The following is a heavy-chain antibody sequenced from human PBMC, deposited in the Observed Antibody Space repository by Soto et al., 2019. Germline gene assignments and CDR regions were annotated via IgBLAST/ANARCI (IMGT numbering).Heavy chain of an antibody. J-gene: IGHJ4*02. CDR2: IIPIFGTA. Sequence: QVQLVQSGAEVKKPGSSVKVSCKAYGGTFSSYAISWVRQAPGQGLEWMGGIIPIFGTANYAQKFQGRVTITADESTSTAYMELSSLRSEDTAVYYCARSTHDSSGYYYVGSSFDYWGQGTLVTVSS. CDR3: ARSTHDSSGYYYVGSSFDY. V-gene: IGHV1-69*01. CDR1: GGTFSSYA. D-gene: IGHD3-22*01.